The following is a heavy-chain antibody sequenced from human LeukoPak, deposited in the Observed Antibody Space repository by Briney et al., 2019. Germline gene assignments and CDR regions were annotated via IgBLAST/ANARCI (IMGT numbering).Heavy chain of an antibody. CDR2: ISSSSTYM. V-gene: IGHV3-21*01. Sequence: GGSLRLSCAASGFTFSSYSMNWVRQAPGKGLEWVSSISSSSTYMYYADSMEGRFTISRDNAKNSLYLQLNSLRAEDTAVYFCARLLSPTITTSDYWGQGTLVTVSS. J-gene: IGHJ4*02. CDR1: GFTFSSYS. CDR3: ARLLSPTITTSDY. D-gene: IGHD4-11*01.